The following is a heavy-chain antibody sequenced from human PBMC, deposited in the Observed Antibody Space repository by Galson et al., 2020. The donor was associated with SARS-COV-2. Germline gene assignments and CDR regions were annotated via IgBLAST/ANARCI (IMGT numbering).Heavy chain of an antibody. D-gene: IGHD3-10*01. CDR3: VKRLGEPPPHDQ. CDR2: ISSDGDNT. J-gene: IGHJ5*02. Sequence: GESLKISCSASGFTFSSHVMYWVRQAPGKGLEYVSAISSDGDNTYYADSVKGRFTISRDNSKNTLYLQMSSLRAEDTAVYYCVKRLGEPPPHDQWGQGTLVTVSS. CDR1: GFTFSSHV. V-gene: IGHV3-64D*06.